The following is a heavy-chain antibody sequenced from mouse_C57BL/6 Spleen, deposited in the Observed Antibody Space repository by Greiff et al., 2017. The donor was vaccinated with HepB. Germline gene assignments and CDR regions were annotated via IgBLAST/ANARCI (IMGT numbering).Heavy chain of an antibody. J-gene: IGHJ3*01. CDR3: AREGYDGYYPAWFAY. Sequence: ESGPGLVKPSQSLSLTCSVTGYSITSGYYWNWIRQFPGNKLEWMGYISYDGSNNYNPSLKNRISITRDTSKNQFFLKFNSVTTEDTATYYCAREGYDGYYPAWFAYWGQGTLVTVSA. CDR2: ISYDGSN. V-gene: IGHV3-6*01. D-gene: IGHD2-3*01. CDR1: GYSITSGYY.